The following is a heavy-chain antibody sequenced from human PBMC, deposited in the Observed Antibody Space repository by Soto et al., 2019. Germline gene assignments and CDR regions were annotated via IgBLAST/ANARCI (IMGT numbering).Heavy chain of an antibody. D-gene: IGHD2-2*01. CDR3: ARGYCSSTSCNWFDP. J-gene: IGHJ5*02. CDR1: GGSISSGGYY. Sequence: SETLTLTCTVSGGSISSGGYYWSWIRQHPGKGLEWIGYIYYSGSTYYNPSLKSRVTISVDTSKNQFSLKLSSVTAADTAVYYCARGYCSSTSCNWFDPWGQGTLVTVSS. V-gene: IGHV4-31*03. CDR2: IYYSGST.